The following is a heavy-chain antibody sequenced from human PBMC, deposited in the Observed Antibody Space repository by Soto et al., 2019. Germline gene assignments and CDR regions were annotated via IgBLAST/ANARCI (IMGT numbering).Heavy chain of an antibody. D-gene: IGHD3-16*01. V-gene: IGHV1-2*02. CDR2: ISPYTGAT. CDR1: GYRFSNYY. CDR3: ARVVRFGYGNLCHYGMAD. J-gene: IGHJ6*02. Sequence: ASVKVSCKASGYRFSNYYLHWVRQAPVQGLEWMGWISPYTGATNYAKKFEGRVTITRDTSSSTASMDLTRLTPDDTAIDYCARVVRFGYGNLCHYGMADWGRGTTVTVSS.